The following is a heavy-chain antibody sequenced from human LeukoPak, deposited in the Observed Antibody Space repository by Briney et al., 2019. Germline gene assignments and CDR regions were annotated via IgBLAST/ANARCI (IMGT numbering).Heavy chain of an antibody. CDR1: GGTFSSYT. D-gene: IGHD3-22*01. V-gene: IGHV1-69*02. J-gene: IGHJ5*02. Sequence: SVKVSCKASGGTFSSYTISWVRQAPGQGLEWMGRIIPILGIANYAQKFQGRVTITADKSTSTAYMELSSLRSEDTAVYYCACITYYYDSSGYHHYDNWFDPWGQGTLVTVSS. CDR2: IIPILGIA. CDR3: ACITYYYDSSGYHHYDNWFDP.